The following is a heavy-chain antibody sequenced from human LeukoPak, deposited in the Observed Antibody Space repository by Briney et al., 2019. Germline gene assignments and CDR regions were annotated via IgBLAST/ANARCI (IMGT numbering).Heavy chain of an antibody. D-gene: IGHD3-22*01. CDR3: AKDYLRGSGYSFDY. Sequence: GSLRLSCAASGFTFIKYSMTWVRQAPGKGLEWVSAISGSGGSTYYADSVKGRFTISRDNSKNTLYLQMNSLRAEDTAVYYCAKDYLRGSGYSFDYWGQGTLVTVSS. CDR2: ISGSGGST. V-gene: IGHV3-23*01. J-gene: IGHJ4*02. CDR1: GFTFIKYS.